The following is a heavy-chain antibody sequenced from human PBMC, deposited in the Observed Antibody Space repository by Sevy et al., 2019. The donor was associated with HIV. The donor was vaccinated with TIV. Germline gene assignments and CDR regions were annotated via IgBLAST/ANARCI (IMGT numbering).Heavy chain of an antibody. CDR3: AKGLGVVEDAFLSDDV. Sequence: GGSLRLSCAASGFIFSSFGMHWVRQAPGKGLEWVTFIRYDGSTKYYVESVKGRFTISRDNSKNILYLQMNSLRPEDTAVYYCAKGLGVVEDAFLSDDVWGQGTLVTVSS. CDR2: IRYDGSTK. D-gene: IGHD2-21*01. V-gene: IGHV3-30*02. CDR1: GFIFSSFG. J-gene: IGHJ3*01.